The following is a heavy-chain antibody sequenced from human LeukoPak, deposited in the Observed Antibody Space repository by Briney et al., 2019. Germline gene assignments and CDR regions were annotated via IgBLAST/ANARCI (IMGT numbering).Heavy chain of an antibody. D-gene: IGHD2-21*01. CDR1: GGSISSSSYY. V-gene: IGHV4-39*07. CDR2: IYHSGIT. J-gene: IGHJ3*02. CDR3: ARVAFYGAIPDDI. Sequence: SETLSLTCTVSGGSISSSSYYWGWIRQPPGKGLEWIGYIYHSGITHYNSSLKSRVTISVDSSKNQFSLKLTSVTAADTAVYYCARVAFYGAIPDDIWGQGTMVTVSS.